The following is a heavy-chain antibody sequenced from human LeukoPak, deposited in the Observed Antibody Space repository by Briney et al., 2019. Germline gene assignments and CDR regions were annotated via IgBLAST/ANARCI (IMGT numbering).Heavy chain of an antibody. CDR2: ISSSGSTI. V-gene: IGHV3-48*03. CDR3: ARDSWLDD. Sequence: PGGPLKLPCEALGSTLGSIELTWAGRAQGKGWEWVSYISSSGSTIYYADSVKGRFTISRDNAKNSLYLQMNSLRAEDTAVYYCARDSWLDDWGQGTLVTVSS. D-gene: IGHD5-24*01. CDR1: GSTLGSI. J-gene: IGHJ4*02.